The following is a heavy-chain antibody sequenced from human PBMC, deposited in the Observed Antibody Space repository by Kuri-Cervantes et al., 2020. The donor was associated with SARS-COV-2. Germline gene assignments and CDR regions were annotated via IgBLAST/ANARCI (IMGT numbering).Heavy chain of an antibody. V-gene: IGHV4-34*01. J-gene: IGHJ4*02. CDR3: ARGTEDIVVVPAATTPTLYYLDY. Sequence: ESLKISCAVYGGSFSGYYWSWIRQPPGKGLEWIGEINHCGSTNYNPSLKSRVTISVDTSKNQFSLKLSSVTAADTAVYYCARGTEDIVVVPAATTPTLYYLDYWGQGTLVTVSS. CDR2: INHCGST. D-gene: IGHD2-2*01. CDR1: GGSFSGYY.